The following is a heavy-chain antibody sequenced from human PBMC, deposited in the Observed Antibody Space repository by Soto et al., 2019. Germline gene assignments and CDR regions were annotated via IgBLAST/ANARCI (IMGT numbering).Heavy chain of an antibody. Sequence: QDHLVQSGAEVKKPGASVKVSCKGCGYSFTTYGITWVRQPPGQGLEWMGWISAHNGNTNYAQKLQGRVTVTRDTSTSTAYMELGSLRSDDTAVYYCARGRYGDYWGQGALVTVSS. CDR1: GYSFTTYG. V-gene: IGHV1-18*01. D-gene: IGHD1-1*01. CDR3: ARGRYGDY. J-gene: IGHJ4*02. CDR2: ISAHNGNT.